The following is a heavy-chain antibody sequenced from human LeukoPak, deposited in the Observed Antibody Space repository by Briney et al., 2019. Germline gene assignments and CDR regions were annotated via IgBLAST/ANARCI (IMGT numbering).Heavy chain of an antibody. CDR1: GDSISSNSAA. CDR3: ASGAHNYGLN. D-gene: IGHD5-18*01. CDR2: TYYRSKWYN. Sequence: SQTLSLTCAISGDSISSNSAAWNWIRQSPSRGLEWLGRTYYRSKWYNNYAISVKSRLTINADTSKNQFSLQLNSVTPEDTAVYYCASGAHNYGLNWGQGTLVTVSS. J-gene: IGHJ4*02. V-gene: IGHV6-1*01.